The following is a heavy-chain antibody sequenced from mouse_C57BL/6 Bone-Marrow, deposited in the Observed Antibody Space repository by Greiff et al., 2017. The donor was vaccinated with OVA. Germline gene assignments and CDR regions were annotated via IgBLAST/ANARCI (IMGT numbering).Heavy chain of an antibody. J-gene: IGHJ1*03. V-gene: IGHV1-58*01. Sequence: VQLKESGAELVRPGSSVKMSCKTSGYTFTSYGINWVKQRPGQGLEWIGYIYIGNGYTEYNEKFKGKATLTSDTSSSTAYMQLSSLTSEDSAIYFCARSYYGSSYGYFDVWGTGTTVTVSS. D-gene: IGHD1-1*01. CDR3: ARSYYGSSYGYFDV. CDR1: GYTFTSYG. CDR2: IYIGNGYT.